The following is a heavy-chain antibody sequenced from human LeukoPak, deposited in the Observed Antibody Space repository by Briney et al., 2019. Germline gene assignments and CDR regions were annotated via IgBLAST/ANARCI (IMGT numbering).Heavy chain of an antibody. V-gene: IGHV3-48*03. CDR1: GFTFSSYE. J-gene: IGHJ6*03. CDR2: ISSSGSTI. CDR3: ARVGGYSSSWYVYYYYYMDV. Sequence: GRSLRLSCAASGFTFSSYEMNSVPQAPGKGLEWVSYISSSGSTIYYADSVKGRFTISRDNAKNSLYLQMNSLRAEDTAVYYCARVGGYSSSWYVYYYYYMDVWGKGTTVTISS. D-gene: IGHD6-13*01.